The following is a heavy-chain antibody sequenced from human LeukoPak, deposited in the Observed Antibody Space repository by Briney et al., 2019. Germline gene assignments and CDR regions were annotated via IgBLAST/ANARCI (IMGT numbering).Heavy chain of an antibody. J-gene: IGHJ3*02. CDR2: IKQDGSEK. D-gene: IGHD2-2*01. Sequence: GGSLRLSCAASGSTFSSYWMSWVRQAPGKGLEWVANIKQDGSEKYYVDSVKGRFTISRDNAKNSLYLQMNSLRAEDTAVYYCAKGKDIVVVPAALGHAFDIWGQGTMVTVSS. V-gene: IGHV3-7*01. CDR3: AKGKDIVVVPAALGHAFDI. CDR1: GSTFSSYW.